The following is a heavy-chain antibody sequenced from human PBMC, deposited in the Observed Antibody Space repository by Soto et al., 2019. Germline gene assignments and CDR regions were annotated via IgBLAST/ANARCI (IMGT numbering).Heavy chain of an antibody. V-gene: IGHV3-53*02. CDR1: GFTVSSNY. D-gene: IGHD6-13*01. Sequence: EVQLVETGGGLIQPGGSLRLSCAASGFTVSSNYMSWVHQAPGKGLEWVSVIYSGGSTYYADSVKGRFTISRDNSKNTLYLQMNSLRAEDTAVYYCARISIAAAGTVDYYYGMDVWGQGTTVTVSS. J-gene: IGHJ6*02. CDR3: ARISIAAAGTVDYYYGMDV. CDR2: IYSGGST.